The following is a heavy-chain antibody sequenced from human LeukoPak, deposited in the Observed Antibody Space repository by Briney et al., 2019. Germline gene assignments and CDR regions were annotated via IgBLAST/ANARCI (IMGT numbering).Heavy chain of an antibody. Sequence: PGGSLRLSCAASGFTFDDYAMHWVRHAPGKGLEWVSGISWNSGSIGYADSVKGRFTISRDNAKNSLYLQMNSLRAEDTALYYCAKDMSAVYDSSGYPTWGQGTLVTVSS. CDR2: ISWNSGSI. V-gene: IGHV3-9*01. CDR3: AKDMSAVYDSSGYPT. J-gene: IGHJ5*02. CDR1: GFTFDDYA. D-gene: IGHD3-22*01.